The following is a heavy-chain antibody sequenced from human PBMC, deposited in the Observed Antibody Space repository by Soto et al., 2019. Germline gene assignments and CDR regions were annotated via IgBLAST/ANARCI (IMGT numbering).Heavy chain of an antibody. Sequence: GGSLRLSCAASGFTFSSYSMNWVRQAPGKGLEWVSSISSSSSYIYYADSVKGRFTISRDNAKNSLYLQMNSLRAEDTAVYYCARAAASSWYDFDYWGQGTLVTVSS. V-gene: IGHV3-21*01. CDR2: ISSSSSYI. CDR1: GFTFSSYS. CDR3: ARAAASSWYDFDY. J-gene: IGHJ4*02. D-gene: IGHD6-13*01.